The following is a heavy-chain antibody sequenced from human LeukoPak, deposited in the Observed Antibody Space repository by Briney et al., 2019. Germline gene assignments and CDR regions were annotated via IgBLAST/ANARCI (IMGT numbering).Heavy chain of an antibody. V-gene: IGHV4-39*07. Sequence: SETLSLTCTVPGGSISSISYYWGWIRQPPGKGLEWIGSIYYSGSTYYNPSLKSRVTISVDTSKNQFSLKLSSVTAADTAVYYCARSLLLWFGELVPPYYFDYWGQGTLVTVSS. D-gene: IGHD3-10*01. CDR2: IYYSGST. J-gene: IGHJ4*02. CDR3: ARSLLLWFGELVPPYYFDY. CDR1: GGSISSISYY.